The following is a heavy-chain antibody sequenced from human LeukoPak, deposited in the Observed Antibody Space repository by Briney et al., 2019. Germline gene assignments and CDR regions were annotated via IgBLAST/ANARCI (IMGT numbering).Heavy chain of an antibody. J-gene: IGHJ6*02. CDR3: ARSTTVTTSPYYYYGMDV. CDR2: IIPIFGTA. V-gene: IGHV1-69*13. D-gene: IGHD4-17*01. CDR1: GGTFSSYA. Sequence: SVKVSCKASGGTFSSYAISWVRQALGQGLEWMGGIIPIFGTANYAQKFQGRVTITADESTSTAYMELSSLRSEDTAVYYCARSTTVTTSPYYYYGMDVWGQGTTVTVSS.